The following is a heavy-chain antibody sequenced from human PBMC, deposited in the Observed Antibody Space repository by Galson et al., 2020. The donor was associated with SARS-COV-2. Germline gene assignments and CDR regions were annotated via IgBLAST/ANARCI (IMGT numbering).Heavy chain of an antibody. CDR2: ISYDGSNK. CDR1: GFTFSSYG. CDR3: AKDTRLSSGSGWYLVKKLSYYYYGMDV. J-gene: IGHJ6*02. Sequence: GGSLRLSCAASGFTFSSYGMHWVRQAPGKGLEWVAVISYDGSNKYYADSVKGRFTISRDNSKNTLYLQMNSLRAEDTAVYYCAKDTRLSSGSGWYLVKKLSYYYYGMDVWGQGTTVTVSS. D-gene: IGHD6-19*01. V-gene: IGHV3-30*18.